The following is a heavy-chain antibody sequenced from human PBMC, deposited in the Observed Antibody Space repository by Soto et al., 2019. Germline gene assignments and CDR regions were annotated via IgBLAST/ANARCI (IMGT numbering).Heavy chain of an antibody. CDR3: ARSFGDDRYYYYGMDV. CDR2: ISYDGSNK. J-gene: IGHJ6*02. V-gene: IGHV3-30-3*01. D-gene: IGHD3-16*01. Sequence: GGSLRLSCAASGFTFSSYAMHWVRQAPGKGLEWVAVISYDGSNKYYADSVKGRFTISRYNSKNTLYLQMNSLRAEDTAVYYCARSFGDDRYYYYGMDVWGQGTTVTVS. CDR1: GFTFSSYA.